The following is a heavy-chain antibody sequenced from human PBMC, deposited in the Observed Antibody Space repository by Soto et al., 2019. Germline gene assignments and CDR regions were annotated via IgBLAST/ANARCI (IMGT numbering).Heavy chain of an antibody. D-gene: IGHD6-13*01. Sequence: AVKVSCKASGGTFSSYAISWVRQAPGQGLEWMGGIIPIFGTANYAQKFQGRVTITADESTSTAYMELSSLRSEDTAVYYCARGSGYSSSWFRAEYFQHWGQGTMVTVSS. CDR3: ARGSGYSSSWFRAEYFQH. CDR1: GGTFSSYA. J-gene: IGHJ1*01. V-gene: IGHV1-69*13. CDR2: IIPIFGTA.